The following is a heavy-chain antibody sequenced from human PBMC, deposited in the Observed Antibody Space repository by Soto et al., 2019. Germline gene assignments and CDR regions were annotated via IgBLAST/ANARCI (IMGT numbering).Heavy chain of an antibody. CDR1: GGSISSYY. V-gene: IGHV4-59*01. D-gene: IGHD6-19*01. J-gene: IGHJ4*02. CDR2: IYYSGST. CDR3: ARARIGCLFDY. Sequence: PSETLSLTCTVSGGSISSYYWSWIRQPPGKGREWIGYIYYSGSTNYNPSLKSRVTISVDTSKNQFSLKLSSVTVADTAVDYCARARIGCLFDYWGQGALVTVSS.